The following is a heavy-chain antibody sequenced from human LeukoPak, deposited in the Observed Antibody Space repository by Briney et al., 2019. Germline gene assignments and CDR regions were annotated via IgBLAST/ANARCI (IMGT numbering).Heavy chain of an antibody. CDR1: GFTFGDYD. V-gene: IGHV3-49*04. J-gene: IGHJ6*02. D-gene: IGHD3-3*01. CDR3: TRDKDFWSGPYYYYYYGMDV. CDR2: IRSKAYCGTT. Sequence: PGRSLTLSCTASGFTFGDYDMSWVRQAPGKGLEWVGFIRSKAYCGTTEYAASVKGRFTISRDDSKSIAYLQLNSLKTEDTAVYYCTRDKDFWSGPYYYYYYGMDVWGQGTTVTVSS.